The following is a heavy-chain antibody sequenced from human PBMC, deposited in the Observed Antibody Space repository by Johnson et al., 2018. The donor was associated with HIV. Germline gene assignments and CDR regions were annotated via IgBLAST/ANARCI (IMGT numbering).Heavy chain of an antibody. J-gene: IGHJ3*02. CDR2: ISYDGSTK. CDR3: ARDPDVTPGAFDI. CDR1: GFTFSGYA. Sequence: QMQLVESGGGVVQPGRSLRLSCVGSGFTFSGYAMHWVRQAPGKGLEWVAFISYDGSTKYDADSVKGRFTISRDNAKNSLYLQMNSLRAEDTAVYYCARDPDVTPGAFDIWGQGTMVTVSS. D-gene: IGHD2-15*01. V-gene: IGHV3-30-3*01.